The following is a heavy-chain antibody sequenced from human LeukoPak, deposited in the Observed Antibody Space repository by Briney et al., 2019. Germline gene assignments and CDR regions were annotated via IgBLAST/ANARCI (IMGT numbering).Heavy chain of an antibody. CDR1: GFTFSSYS. Sequence: GGSLRLSCAASGFTFSSYSMNWVRQAPGKGLEWVAVISYDGSNKYYADSVKGRFTISRDNSKNTLYLQMNSLRAEDTAVYYCAKESVTMVRGPNWFDPWGQGTLVTVSS. J-gene: IGHJ5*02. CDR3: AKESVTMVRGPNWFDP. D-gene: IGHD3-10*01. CDR2: ISYDGSNK. V-gene: IGHV3-30*18.